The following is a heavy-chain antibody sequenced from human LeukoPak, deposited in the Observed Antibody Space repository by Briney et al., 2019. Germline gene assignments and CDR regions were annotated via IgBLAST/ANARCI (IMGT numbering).Heavy chain of an antibody. V-gene: IGHV1-46*01. D-gene: IGHD2-15*01. CDR1: GYTFTNYY. J-gene: IGHJ5*02. CDR2: LNPSSGST. CDR3: ARDEAAGWFDP. Sequence: ASVKVSCKASGYTFTNYYMHWVRQAPGQGREWMGILNPSSGSTAYVQKFQGRVTMTRDTSTSTVYMELSSLRSEDTAVYYCARDEAAGWFDPWGQGTLVIVFS.